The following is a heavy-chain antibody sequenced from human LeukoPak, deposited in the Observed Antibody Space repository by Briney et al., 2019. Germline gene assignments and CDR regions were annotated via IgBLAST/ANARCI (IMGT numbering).Heavy chain of an antibody. V-gene: IGHV4-34*01. CDR3: ARGSRSITMIVVVIPKAPYFDY. CDR2: INHSGST. Sequence: SETLSLTCAVYGGSFSGYYWSWIRQPPGKGLEWIGEINHSGSTNYNPSLKSRVTISVDTSKNQFCLKLSSVTAADTAVYYCARGSRSITMIVVVIPKAPYFDYWGQGTLVTVSS. CDR1: GGSFSGYY. J-gene: IGHJ4*02. D-gene: IGHD3-22*01.